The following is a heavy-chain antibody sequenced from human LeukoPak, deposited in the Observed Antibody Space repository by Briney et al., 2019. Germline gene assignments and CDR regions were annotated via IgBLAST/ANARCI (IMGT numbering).Heavy chain of an antibody. CDR3: ARHPNYYGSGSRNWFDP. CDR2: MYSSRNT. V-gene: IGHV4-39*01. D-gene: IGHD3-10*01. CDR1: GGSITSRYDY. J-gene: IGHJ5*02. Sequence: PSETLSLTCTVSGGSITSRYDYWGWVRQPPGTGMEWIGSMYSSRNTYYNPSLDIPLTISVDTSNNQFSLKLSSVTAADTAVYYCARHPNYYGSGSRNWFDPWGQGTLVAVSS.